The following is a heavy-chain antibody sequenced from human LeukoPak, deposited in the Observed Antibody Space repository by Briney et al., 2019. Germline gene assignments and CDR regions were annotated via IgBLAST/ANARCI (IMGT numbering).Heavy chain of an antibody. CDR3: ARQYTGTYSDWFDP. V-gene: IGHV5-10-1*01. D-gene: IGHD1-26*01. J-gene: IGHJ5*02. Sequence: GESLRICRKGSGYSFSRYWYSWVGQMPGTGVEWMGRVDPSDSYTNYNVSFQGHVTISADKSISTAYLQWSSLKASDTAMYYCARQYTGTYSDWFDPWGQGTLLTVSS. CDR2: VDPSDSYT. CDR1: GYSFSRYW.